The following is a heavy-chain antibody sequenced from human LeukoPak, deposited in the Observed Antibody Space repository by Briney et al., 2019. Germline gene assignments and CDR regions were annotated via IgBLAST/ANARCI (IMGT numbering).Heavy chain of an antibody. V-gene: IGHV4-30-2*01. CDR2: IYHSGST. CDR3: ASAIAAAGTNAFDI. D-gene: IGHD6-13*01. Sequence: PSETLSLTCAVSGGSLSSGGYSWSWIRQPPGKGLEWIGYIYHSGSTYYNPSLKSRVTISVDRSKNQFSLKLRSVTAADTAVYYCASAIAAAGTNAFDIWGQGTMVTVSS. J-gene: IGHJ3*02. CDR1: GGSLSSGGYS.